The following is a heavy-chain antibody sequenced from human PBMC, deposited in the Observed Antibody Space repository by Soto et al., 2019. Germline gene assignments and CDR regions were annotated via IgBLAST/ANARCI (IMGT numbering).Heavy chain of an antibody. J-gene: IGHJ4*02. CDR1: GGSFNRHT. V-gene: IGHV1-69*01. CDR3: AGGWGYDSTDYYYAY. CDR2: IIPIFGTA. D-gene: IGHD3-22*01. Sequence: QVQLVQSGAEVRKPGSSVRVSCKASGGSFNRHTISWVRQAPGQGLEWMGGIIPIFGTANHAQKFQGRVTIIADESTSTDYMELSSLRSDDTAKYYCAGGWGYDSTDYYYAYWGQGTLVSVSS.